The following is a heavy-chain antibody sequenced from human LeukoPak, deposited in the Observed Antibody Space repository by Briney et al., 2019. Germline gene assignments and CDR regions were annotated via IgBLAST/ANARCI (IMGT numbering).Heavy chain of an antibody. J-gene: IGHJ4*02. CDR3: ARGSTVVVPAAIESSLGY. D-gene: IGHD2-2*02. CDR1: GGTFSSYG. CDR2: ISAYNGNT. V-gene: IGHV1-18*01. Sequence: ASVKVSCKASGGTFSSYGISWVRQAPGQGLEWMGWISAYNGNTNYAQKLQGRVTMTTDTSTSTAYMELRSLRSDDTAVYYCARGSTVVVPAAIESSLGYWGQGTLVTVSS.